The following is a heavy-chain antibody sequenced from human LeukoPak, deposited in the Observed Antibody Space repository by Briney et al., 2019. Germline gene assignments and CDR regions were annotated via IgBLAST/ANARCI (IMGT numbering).Heavy chain of an antibody. V-gene: IGHV1-69*05. CDR2: IIPIFGTA. CDR3: ATPYYDTSGYHALDY. CDR1: GGTFSRHA. J-gene: IGHJ4*02. D-gene: IGHD3-22*01. Sequence: SVKVSCKASGGTFSRHAFTWVRQAPGQGLEWMGGIIPIFGTANYAQKFQGRLTVTTDESTSTAYMELSSLRSEDTAVYFCATPYYDTSGYHALDYWGQGTLVTVSX.